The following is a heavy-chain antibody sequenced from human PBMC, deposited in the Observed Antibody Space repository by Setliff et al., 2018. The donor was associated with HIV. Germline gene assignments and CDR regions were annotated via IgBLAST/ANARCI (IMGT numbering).Heavy chain of an antibody. J-gene: IGHJ3*02. D-gene: IGHD3-3*01. CDR1: GYTFFKYG. Sequence: ASVKVSCKAAGYTFFKYGISWVRQAPGQGLEWMGRISPNSGGTNYAQKFQGRVTMTRDTPINTVYMELSSLRSEDTAVYYCARDRVRITIFGANDASDIWGQGTMVTVSS. CDR2: ISPNSGGT. V-gene: IGHV1-2*06. CDR3: ARDRVRITIFGANDASDI.